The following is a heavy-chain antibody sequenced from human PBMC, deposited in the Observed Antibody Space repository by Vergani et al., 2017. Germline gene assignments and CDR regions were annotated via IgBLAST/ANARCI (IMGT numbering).Heavy chain of an antibody. Sequence: EVQLVESGGGLDKPGGSLRLSCAASGFTFSSYSMNWVRQAPGKGLEWVSSISSSSSYIYYADSVKGRFTISRDNAKNSLYLQMNSLRAEDTAVYYCARDWQGAVAFDYWGQGTLVTVSS. CDR3: ARDWQGAVAFDY. D-gene: IGHD6-19*01. CDR2: ISSSSSYI. V-gene: IGHV3-21*01. CDR1: GFTFSSYS. J-gene: IGHJ4*02.